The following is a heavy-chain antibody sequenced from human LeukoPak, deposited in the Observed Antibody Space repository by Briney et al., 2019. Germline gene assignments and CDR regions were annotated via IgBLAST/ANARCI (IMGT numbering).Heavy chain of an antibody. CDR1: GYSFTSYW. D-gene: IGHD5-24*01. CDR3: ARHKEMATITSSDY. Sequence: GESLKISCKGSGYSFTSYWIGWVRQMPGKGLEWMAIIFPDDSDTKYSPSFQGQVTISADKSTSTAYLQWSSLKASDTAIYFCARHKEMATITSSDYWGQGTLVTVSS. CDR2: IFPDDSDT. V-gene: IGHV5-51*01. J-gene: IGHJ4*02.